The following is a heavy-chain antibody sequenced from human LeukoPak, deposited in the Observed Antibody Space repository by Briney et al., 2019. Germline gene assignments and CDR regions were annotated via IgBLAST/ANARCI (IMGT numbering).Heavy chain of an antibody. D-gene: IGHD1-1*01. V-gene: IGHV1-2*06. CDR3: ARRCKTGTTLGELDY. Sequence: ASVKVSCKASGYTFTGYYMHWVRQAPGQGPEWMGRINPNSGGTNYAQKFQGRVTMTRDTSISTAYMELSRLRSDDTAVYYCARRCKTGTTLGELDYWGQGTLVTVSS. CDR2: INPNSGGT. J-gene: IGHJ4*02. CDR1: GYTFTGYY.